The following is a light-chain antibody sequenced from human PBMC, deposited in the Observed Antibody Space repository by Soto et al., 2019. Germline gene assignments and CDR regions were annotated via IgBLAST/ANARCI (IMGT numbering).Light chain of an antibody. CDR1: SSDIGAYNF. J-gene: IGLJ2*01. CDR3: TSWTTSTTMI. CDR2: DVN. Sequence: QSALTQPASVSGSPGQSITISCTGTSSDIGAYNFVSWYQQHPGKAPKLMFYDVNIGPSGVSNRFSGSKSGNTASLTISGLQAEDEADYYCTSWTTSTTMIFGGGTKLTVL. V-gene: IGLV2-14*03.